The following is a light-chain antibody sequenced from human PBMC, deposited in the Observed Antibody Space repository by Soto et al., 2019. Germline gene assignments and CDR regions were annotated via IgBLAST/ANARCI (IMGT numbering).Light chain of an antibody. Sequence: DIQMTQSPSSLSASVGDRVTITCRASQSISSYLNWYQQKPGKAPKLLIYAASSVQSGVASKFSGSGSRTDFTLSISSLQPKDFATYFRLQSYGTPPCTFGEGTKVQI. CDR2: AAS. V-gene: IGKV1-39*01. J-gene: IGKJ1*01. CDR3: LQSYGTPPCT. CDR1: QSISSY.